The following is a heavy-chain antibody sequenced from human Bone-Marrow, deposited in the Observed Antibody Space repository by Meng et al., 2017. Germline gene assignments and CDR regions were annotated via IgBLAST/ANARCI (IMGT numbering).Heavy chain of an antibody. CDR2: LSSSGSST. D-gene: IGHD4-17*01. CDR3: AKVPYGDYFNWFDP. V-gene: IGHV3-23*01. CDR1: NFTLSIYA. J-gene: IGHJ5*02. Sequence: GEPLKISCATSNFTLSIYAMTWVRQAPGKGLEWVSSLSSSGSSTYYADSVKGRFTISRDNSKNTLYLQMNSLRAEDTAIYFCAKVPYGDYFNWFDPRGQGTLVTVSS.